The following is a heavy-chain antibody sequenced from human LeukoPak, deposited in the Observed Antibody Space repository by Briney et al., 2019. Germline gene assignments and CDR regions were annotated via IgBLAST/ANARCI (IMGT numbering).Heavy chain of an antibody. CDR3: ARLMDTAMGFDY. V-gene: IGHV4-39*01. Sequence: SETLSLTCTVSGDSISTSSYYWGWIRQPPGKGLEWIGSIYYSRSTYYNPSLKSRVTISVDTSKSQFSLKLSSVTAADTAVYYCARLMDTAMGFDYWGQGTLVTVSS. CDR1: GDSISTSSYY. CDR2: IYYSRST. D-gene: IGHD5-18*01. J-gene: IGHJ4*02.